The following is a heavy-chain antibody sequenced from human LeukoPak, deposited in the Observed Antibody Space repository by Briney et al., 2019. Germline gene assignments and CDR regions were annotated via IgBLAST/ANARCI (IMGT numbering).Heavy chain of an antibody. V-gene: IGHV1-46*01. CDR1: GFTFINYY. J-gene: IGHJ4*02. D-gene: IGHD4/OR15-4a*01. CDR2: INLSGGST. CDR3: ARDLDYGEKSEDY. Sequence: GASVKVSCKASGFTFINYYMHWVRQAPGQGLEWLGIINLSGGSTHYPQKFQDRVTMTRDTSTSTVYMELSSLRSEDTAVYYCARDLDYGEKSEDYWGQGTLVTV.